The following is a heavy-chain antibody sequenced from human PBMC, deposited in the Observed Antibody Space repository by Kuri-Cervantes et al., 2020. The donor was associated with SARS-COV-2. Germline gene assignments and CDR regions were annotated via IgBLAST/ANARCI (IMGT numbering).Heavy chain of an antibody. V-gene: IGHV3-64D*08. J-gene: IGHJ4*02. Sequence: SLKISCSAPGLTFSHYVMHWVRQAPGKGLEYVSAINNDGYYTYYTDSVKGRFIISRDNSKNTLYLQMSSLRAEDTAVYYCVKSLRFLEWLPLDYWGQGTLVTVSS. D-gene: IGHD3-3*01. CDR1: GLTFSHYV. CDR3: VKSLRFLEWLPLDY. CDR2: INNDGYYT.